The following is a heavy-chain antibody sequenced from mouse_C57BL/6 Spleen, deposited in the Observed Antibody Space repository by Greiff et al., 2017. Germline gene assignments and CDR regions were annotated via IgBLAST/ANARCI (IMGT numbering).Heavy chain of an antibody. D-gene: IGHD2-4*01. J-gene: IGHJ1*03. CDR1: GFSFNTYA. CDR2: IRSKSNNYAT. CDR3: VRHVYYDYEDWYFDV. V-gene: IGHV10-1*01. Sequence: EVKLMESGGGLVQPKGSLKLSCAASGFSFNTYAMNWVRQAPGKGLEWVARIRSKSNNYATYYADSVKDRFTISRDDSESMLYLQMNNLKTEDTAMYYCVRHVYYDYEDWYFDVWGTGTTVTVSS.